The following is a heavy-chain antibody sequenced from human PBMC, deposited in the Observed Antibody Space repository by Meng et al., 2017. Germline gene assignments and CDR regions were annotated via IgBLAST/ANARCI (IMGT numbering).Heavy chain of an antibody. Sequence: HVEMVQSGAEVKKPGASVKVSCKPSGYNFPDYYIHWVRRAPGQGLEWMGRINPKSGDTHYAQKFQARVTVTGDTSISTAYMELSGLRSDDTAMYYCARDEDISAAGKLFGDYWGQGTLVTVSS. CDR1: GYNFPDYY. V-gene: IGHV1-2*06. CDR3: ARDEDISAAGKLFGDY. J-gene: IGHJ4*02. CDR2: INPKSGDT. D-gene: IGHD6-25*01.